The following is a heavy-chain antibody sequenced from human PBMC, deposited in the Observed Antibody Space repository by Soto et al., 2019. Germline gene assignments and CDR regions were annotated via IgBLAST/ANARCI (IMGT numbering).Heavy chain of an antibody. CDR3: ARADYGDYGVVVDY. Sequence: QVQLQQWGAGLLKPSETLSLTCAVYGGSFSGYYWSWIRQPPGKGLEWIGEINHSGSTNYNPSLKCRVTISVDTSKIQFSLKLSSVTAEDTAVYYCARADYGDYGVVVDYWGQGTLVTVSS. V-gene: IGHV4-34*01. J-gene: IGHJ4*02. CDR2: INHSGST. D-gene: IGHD4-17*01. CDR1: GGSFSGYY.